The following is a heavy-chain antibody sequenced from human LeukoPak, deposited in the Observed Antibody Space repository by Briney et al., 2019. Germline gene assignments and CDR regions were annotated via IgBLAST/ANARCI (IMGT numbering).Heavy chain of an antibody. CDR2: ISWNSGSI. J-gene: IGHJ4*02. CDR1: GFTFDDYA. D-gene: IGHD6-13*01. CDR3: AKVGAADDY. V-gene: IGHV3-9*01. Sequence: TGGSLRLSCAASGFTFDDYAMHWVRQAPGKGLEWVSGISWNSGSIGYADSVKGRFTISRDNAKNSLYLQMNSLRAEDTALYYCAKVGAADDYWGQGTLVTVSS.